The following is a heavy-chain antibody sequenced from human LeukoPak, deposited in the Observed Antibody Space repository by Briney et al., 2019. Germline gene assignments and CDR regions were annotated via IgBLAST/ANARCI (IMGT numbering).Heavy chain of an antibody. CDR3: TKDKGPGSGSYGLFLDY. D-gene: IGHD3-10*01. J-gene: IGHJ4*02. Sequence: PGGSLRLSCAASGFTFDDYAMHWVRQAPGKGLEWVSGISWNSGSIGYADSVKGRFTISRDNAKNSLYLQMNSLRAEDTALYYCTKDKGPGSGSYGLFLDYWGQGTLVTVSS. CDR1: GFTFDDYA. CDR2: ISWNSGSI. V-gene: IGHV3-9*01.